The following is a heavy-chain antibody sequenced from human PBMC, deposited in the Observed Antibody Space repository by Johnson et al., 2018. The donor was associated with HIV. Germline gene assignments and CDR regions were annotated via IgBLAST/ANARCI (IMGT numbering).Heavy chain of an antibody. CDR1: GFTFDDDG. CDR3: ARGGGFYYYDSSGYYRRVGAFDI. CDR2: IKQDGSAQ. V-gene: IGHV3-7*01. J-gene: IGHJ3*02. Sequence: MQLVESGGGLVQPGGSLRLTCAASGFTFDDDGMSWVRQAPGKGLEWVANIKQDGSAQYYVDSVKGRFTISRDNDNNSLYLQMNSLRAEDTAVYYCARGGGFYYYDSSGYYRRVGAFDIWGQGTMVTVSS. D-gene: IGHD3-22*01.